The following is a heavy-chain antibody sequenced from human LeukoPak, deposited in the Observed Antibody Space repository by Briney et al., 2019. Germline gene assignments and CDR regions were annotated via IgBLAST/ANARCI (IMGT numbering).Heavy chain of an antibody. J-gene: IGHJ3*02. CDR2: ISWNSGSI. Sequence: PGRSLRLSCAASGFTFDDYAMHWVRQAPGKGLEWVSGISWNSGSIGYADSVKGRFTISRGNAKNSLYLQMNSLRAEDTALYYCAKAGYSYGSKDAFDIWGQGTMVTVSS. V-gene: IGHV3-9*01. CDR3: AKAGYSYGSKDAFDI. CDR1: GFTFDDYA. D-gene: IGHD5-18*01.